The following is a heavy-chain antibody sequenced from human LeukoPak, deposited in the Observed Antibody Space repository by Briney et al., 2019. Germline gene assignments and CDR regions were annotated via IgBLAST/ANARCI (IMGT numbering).Heavy chain of an antibody. Sequence: GGSLRLSCAASGFTFSSYGMHWVRQAPGKGLEWVAVISYDGSNKYYADSVKGRFTISRDNSKNTLYLQMNSLRAEDTAVYYCARDRNWNYVSRFHYYGMDVWGQGTTVTVSS. D-gene: IGHD1-7*01. CDR2: ISYDGSNK. CDR3: ARDRNWNYVSRFHYYGMDV. J-gene: IGHJ6*02. CDR1: GFTFSSYG. V-gene: IGHV3-30*03.